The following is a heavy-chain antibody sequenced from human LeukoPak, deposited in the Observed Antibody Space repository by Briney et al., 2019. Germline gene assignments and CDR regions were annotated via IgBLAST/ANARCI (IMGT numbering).Heavy chain of an antibody. Sequence: PSETLSLTCTVSVGSISSYYWSWIRQPPGKGLEWIGYIYYSGSTNYNPSLKSRVTTSVDTSKNQFSLKLSPVTAADTAVYYCARHKQLDQLPYFDYWGQGTLVTVSS. CDR3: ARHKQLDQLPYFDY. J-gene: IGHJ4*02. CDR2: IYYSGST. CDR1: VGSISSYY. V-gene: IGHV4-59*08. D-gene: IGHD6-6*01.